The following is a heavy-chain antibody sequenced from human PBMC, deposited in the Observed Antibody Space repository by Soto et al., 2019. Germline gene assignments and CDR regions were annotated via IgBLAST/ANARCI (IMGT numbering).Heavy chain of an antibody. CDR1: GFTFSSFG. Sequence: QVQVVESGGGVVQPGRSLRLSCAASGFTFSSFGMHWVRQAPGKGLEWVSLIWYDGSKKSYGDSVKGRFTISRDNSRTTVYLQMNRLRADDTAVYYCARDASYYSLWSGYYPSRNGMDVWGQGTTVTVSS. J-gene: IGHJ6*02. V-gene: IGHV3-33*01. CDR3: ARDASYYSLWSGYYPSRNGMDV. CDR2: IWYDGSKK. D-gene: IGHD3-3*01.